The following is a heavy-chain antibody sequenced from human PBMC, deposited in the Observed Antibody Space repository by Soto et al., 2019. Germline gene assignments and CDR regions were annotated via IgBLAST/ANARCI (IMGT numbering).Heavy chain of an antibody. D-gene: IGHD3-3*01. Sequence: SETLSLTCTVSGGSISSYYWSWIRQPPGKGLEWIGYIYYSGSTNYNPSLKSRVTISVDTSKNQFSLKLSSVTAADTAVYYCARHSITTDYYMDVWGKGTTVTVSS. CDR3: ARHSITTDYYMDV. J-gene: IGHJ6*03. V-gene: IGHV4-59*08. CDR1: GGSISSYY. CDR2: IYYSGST.